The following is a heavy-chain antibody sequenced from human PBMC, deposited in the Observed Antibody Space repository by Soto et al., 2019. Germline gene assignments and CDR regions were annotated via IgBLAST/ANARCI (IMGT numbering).Heavy chain of an antibody. D-gene: IGHD6-13*01. CDR3: ASGIYSIAAAGMGVMDF. Sequence: ASVKVSCKASGYTFTSYAMHWVRQAPGQRLEWMGWINAGNGNTKYSQKFQGRVTITRDTSASTAYMELSSLRSEDTAVYYCASGIYSIAAAGMGVMDFWGQGTTVTVSS. J-gene: IGHJ6*02. CDR1: GYTFTSYA. CDR2: INAGNGNT. V-gene: IGHV1-3*01.